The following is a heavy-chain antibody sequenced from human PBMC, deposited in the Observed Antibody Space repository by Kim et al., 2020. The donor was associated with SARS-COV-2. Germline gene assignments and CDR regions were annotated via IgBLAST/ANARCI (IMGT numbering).Heavy chain of an antibody. CDR3: ARVFRFLEWLESGPPGGMDV. D-gene: IGHD3-3*01. CDR1: GYTFTSYG. V-gene: IGHV1-18*01. CDR2: ISAYNGNT. Sequence: ASVKVSCKASGYTFTSYGISWVRQAPGQGLEWMGWISAYNGNTNYAQKLQGRVTMTTDTSTSTAYMELRSLRSDDTAVYYCARVFRFLEWLESGPPGGMDVWGQGTTVTVSS. J-gene: IGHJ6*02.